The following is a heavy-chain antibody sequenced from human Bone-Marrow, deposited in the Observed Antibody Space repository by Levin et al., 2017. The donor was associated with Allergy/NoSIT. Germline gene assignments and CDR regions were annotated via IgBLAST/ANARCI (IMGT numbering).Heavy chain of an antibody. D-gene: IGHD1-26*01. J-gene: IGHJ4*02. CDR2: IIPLIGIT. Sequence: ASVKVSCKASGDTFSSYTLSWVRQAPGQGLEWMGRIIPLIGITNHAQKFQGRVTITADKSTSTAYMELTSLRSEDTAMYYCARDVGGYGDYWGQGTLVTVSS. V-gene: IGHV1-69*04. CDR3: ARDVGGYGDY. CDR1: GDTFSSYT.